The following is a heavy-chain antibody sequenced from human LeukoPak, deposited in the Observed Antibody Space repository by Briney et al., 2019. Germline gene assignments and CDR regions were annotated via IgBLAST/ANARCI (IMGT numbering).Heavy chain of an antibody. CDR3: AGGQGWLLDY. J-gene: IGHJ4*02. CDR1: GFTFSSYW. Sequence: PGGSLRLSCAASGFTFSSYWMTWVRRAPGKGLEWVANIKQDGSGKYYVDSVKGRFTISRDNAKNPLFLQMNSLRVEDTAVYYCAGGQGWLLDYWGQGTLLTASA. V-gene: IGHV3-7*05. D-gene: IGHD5-12*01. CDR2: IKQDGSGK.